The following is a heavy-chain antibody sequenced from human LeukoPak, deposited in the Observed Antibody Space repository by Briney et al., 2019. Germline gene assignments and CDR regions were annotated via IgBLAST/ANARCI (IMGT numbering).Heavy chain of an antibody. V-gene: IGHV4-59*01. Sequence: SETLSLTCTVSGGSISSYYWSWIRQPPGKGLEWIGYIYYGGSTNYNSSLKSRVTISVDTSKNQFSLKLSSVTAADTAVYYCARVVVTGLYYYYYMDVWGKGTTVTVSS. CDR1: GGSISSYY. CDR3: ARVVVTGLYYYYYMDV. CDR2: IYYGGST. J-gene: IGHJ6*03. D-gene: IGHD2-15*01.